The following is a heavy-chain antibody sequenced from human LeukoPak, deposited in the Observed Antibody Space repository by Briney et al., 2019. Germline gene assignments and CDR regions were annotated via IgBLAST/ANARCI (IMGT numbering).Heavy chain of an antibody. Sequence: GGSLRLSCAAFGFTFSSHWMTWVRQAPGKGLEWVANIKYDGSDKYYVDSVKGRFTISRDNAKNSLYLQMNSLRAEDAAVYYCVRWGSGNYYRYFDYWGQGTQVTVSS. CDR3: VRWGSGNYYRYFDY. J-gene: IGHJ4*02. D-gene: IGHD3-10*01. CDR2: IKYDGSDK. CDR1: GFTFSSHW. V-gene: IGHV3-7*01.